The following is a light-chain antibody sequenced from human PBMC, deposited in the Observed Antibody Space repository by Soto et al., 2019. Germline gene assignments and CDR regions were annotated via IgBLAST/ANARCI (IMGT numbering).Light chain of an antibody. Sequence: QSVLTQPPSVSAAPGQRVTISCSGSTSNIGNNHVSWYQHLPGTAPQLLIYDNNERPSGIPDRFSGSKSGTSATLDITGLQTGDEAEYYCGTWDSRLSSVVFGGGTKLTVL. V-gene: IGLV1-51*01. CDR2: DNN. J-gene: IGLJ3*02. CDR3: GTWDSRLSSVV. CDR1: TSNIGNNH.